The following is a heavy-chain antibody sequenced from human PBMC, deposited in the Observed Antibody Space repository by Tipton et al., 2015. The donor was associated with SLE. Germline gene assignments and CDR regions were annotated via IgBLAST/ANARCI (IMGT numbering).Heavy chain of an antibody. CDR1: GFTFSTSA. D-gene: IGHD3-16*01. V-gene: IGHV3-33*01. J-gene: IGHJ4*02. Sequence: QVQLVQSGGGVVQSGTSLRLSCAASGFTFSTSAMHWVRQAPGKGREWVAVIWYDGSNKFYADSVKGRFTISRDNSKNTVSLQMNSLRVEETAVYFCARGRWGEFLDYWGQGTLVTVSS. CDR2: IWYDGSNK. CDR3: ARGRWGEFLDY.